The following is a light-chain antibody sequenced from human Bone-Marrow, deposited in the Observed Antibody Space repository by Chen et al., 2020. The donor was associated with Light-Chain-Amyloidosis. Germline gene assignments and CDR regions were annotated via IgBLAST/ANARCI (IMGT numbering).Light chain of an antibody. CDR1: SSDLGAFNY. CDR3: SSYSTSSTNVV. Sequence: QSALTQPASVSGSPGQSITISCTGTSSDLGAFNYVSWYQQHPGKAPKVIIYDVSHRPSWVSNRFSGSKSGNTASLSISGLQTEDEAVYYCSSYSTSSTNVVFGGGTKLTVL. J-gene: IGLJ2*01. CDR2: DVS. V-gene: IGLV2-14*03.